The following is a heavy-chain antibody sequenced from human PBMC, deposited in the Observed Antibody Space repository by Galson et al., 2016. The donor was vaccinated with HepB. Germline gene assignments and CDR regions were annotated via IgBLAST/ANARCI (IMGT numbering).Heavy chain of an antibody. D-gene: IGHD5/OR15-5a*01. CDR2: IDGPTPNT. CDR3: TTCLSHHFDY. CDR1: GFTFRNYA. Sequence: SLRLSCAASGFTFRNYALSWVRRAPGKGLEWVSHIDGPTPNTHYADSVRGRFSIYRDNSRATLYLQMDSLTAEDSAIYYCTTCLSHHFDYWGQGTRVTVSS. J-gene: IGHJ4*02. V-gene: IGHV3-23*01.